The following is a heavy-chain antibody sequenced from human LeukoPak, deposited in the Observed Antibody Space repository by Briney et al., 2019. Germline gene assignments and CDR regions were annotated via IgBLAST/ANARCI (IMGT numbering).Heavy chain of an antibody. Sequence: SETLSLTCAVYGGSFSGYYWSWIRQPPGKGLEWIGEINHSGSTNYNPSLKSRVTISVDTSKNQFSLKLSSVTAADTAVYCCASGGYYYYYGMDVWGQGTMVTVSS. D-gene: IGHD2-15*01. CDR3: ASGGYYYYYGMDV. J-gene: IGHJ6*02. V-gene: IGHV4-34*01. CDR2: INHSGST. CDR1: GGSFSGYY.